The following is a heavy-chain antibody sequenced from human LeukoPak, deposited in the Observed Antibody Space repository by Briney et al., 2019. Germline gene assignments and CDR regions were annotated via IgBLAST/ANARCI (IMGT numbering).Heavy chain of an antibody. V-gene: IGHV4-61*02. CDR2: IYSSGST. Sequence: PSQTLSLTCTVSGGSLSSGTYYWSWIRQPAGKGLEWIGRIYSSGSTNYNPSLKSRVTISVDTSKNQFSLKLSSVTAADTAVYYCARVNNYYGLGSFPWFDPWGQGTLVTVSS. D-gene: IGHD3-10*01. CDR3: ARVNNYYGLGSFPWFDP. CDR1: GGSLSSGTYY. J-gene: IGHJ5*02.